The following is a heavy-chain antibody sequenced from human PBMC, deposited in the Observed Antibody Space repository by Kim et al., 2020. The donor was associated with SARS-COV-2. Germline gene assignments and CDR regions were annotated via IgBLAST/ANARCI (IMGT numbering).Heavy chain of an antibody. D-gene: IGHD3-3*01. CDR3: ARDPQDPRITIFGVVMTDYYYMDV. CDR2: TYYRSKWYN. Sequence: SQTLSLTCAISGDSVSSNSAAWNWIRQSPSRGLEWLGRTYYRSKWYNDYAVSVKSRITINPDTSKNQFSLQLNSVTPEDTAVYYCARDPQDPRITIFGVVMTDYYYMDVWGKGTTVTVSS. J-gene: IGHJ6*03. V-gene: IGHV6-1*01. CDR1: GDSVSSNSAA.